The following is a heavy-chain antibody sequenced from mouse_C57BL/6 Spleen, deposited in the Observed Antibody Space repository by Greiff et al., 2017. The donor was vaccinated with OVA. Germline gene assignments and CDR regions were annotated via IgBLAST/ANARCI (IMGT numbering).Heavy chain of an antibody. J-gene: IGHJ3*01. CDR3: ARYAGYYPAWFAY. D-gene: IGHD2-3*01. V-gene: IGHV1-53*01. Sequence: QVQLQQPGTELVKPGASVKLSCKASGYTFTSSWMHWVKQRPGQGLEWIGNINPSNGGTNYNEKFKSKATLTVDKSSSTAYMQLSSLTSEDSAVYYCARYAGYYPAWFAYWGQGTLVTVSA. CDR1: GYTFTSSW. CDR2: INPSNGGT.